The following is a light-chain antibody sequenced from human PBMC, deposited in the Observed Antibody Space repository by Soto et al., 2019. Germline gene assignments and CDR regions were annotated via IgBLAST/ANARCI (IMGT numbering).Light chain of an antibody. CDR3: SSYTSSATVE. CDR2: DVS. Sequence: QSVLTQPASVSGSPGQSITISCTGTSSDVGGYNYVSWYQQYPGKAPKLMIYDVSNRPSGVSSRFSGSKSGNTASLTISGLQAEDEADYYCSSYTSSATVEFGGGTKLTVL. CDR1: SSDVGGYNY. V-gene: IGLV2-14*01. J-gene: IGLJ2*01.